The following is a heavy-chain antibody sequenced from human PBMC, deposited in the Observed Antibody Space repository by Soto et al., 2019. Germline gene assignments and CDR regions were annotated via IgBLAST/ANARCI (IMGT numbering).Heavy chain of an antibody. CDR1: GFTVSSNY. CDR3: ARVGAAIFGGLFDY. J-gene: IGHJ4*02. Sequence: GGSLRLSCAASGFTVSSNYMSWVRQAPGKGLEWVSVIYSGGSTYYADSVKGRFTISRDNSKNTLYLQMNSLRAEDTAVYYCARVGAAIFGGLFDYWGQGALVTVSS. V-gene: IGHV3-53*01. CDR2: IYSGGST. D-gene: IGHD3-3*01.